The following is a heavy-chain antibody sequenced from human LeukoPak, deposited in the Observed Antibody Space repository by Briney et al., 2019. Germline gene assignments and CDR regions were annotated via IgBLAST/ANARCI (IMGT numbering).Heavy chain of an antibody. V-gene: IGHV1-18*01. CDR1: GYTFTSYD. Sequence: ASVKVSCKASGYTFTSYDINWVRQAPGQGLEWMGWISGNNGNTNYAQKLQGRVTMTTDTSTSTAYMELRSLRSDDTAVYYCAREIWFTGDHYYMDVWGKGTTVTISS. CDR3: AREIWFTGDHYYMDV. D-gene: IGHD3-10*01. CDR2: ISGNNGNT. J-gene: IGHJ6*03.